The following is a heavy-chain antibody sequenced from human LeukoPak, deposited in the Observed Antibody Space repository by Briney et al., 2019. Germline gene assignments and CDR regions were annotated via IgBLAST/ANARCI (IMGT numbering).Heavy chain of an antibody. Sequence: ASVKVSCKASGFTFTDYYIHWVRQAPGQGLEWLGWINPNSGATNSAQGFQGRVTVTTDTSASTAYMELSGLRSDDTALYYCAREPLPEYSPSAGADFWGQGTLVTVSS. D-gene: IGHD6-6*01. CDR3: AREPLPEYSPSAGADF. J-gene: IGHJ4*02. V-gene: IGHV1-2*02. CDR2: INPNSGAT. CDR1: GFTFTDYY.